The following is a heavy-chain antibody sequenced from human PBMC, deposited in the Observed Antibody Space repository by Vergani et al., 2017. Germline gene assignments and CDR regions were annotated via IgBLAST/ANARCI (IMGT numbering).Heavy chain of an antibody. J-gene: IGHJ5*02. V-gene: IGHV4-61*02. CDR1: GASINNDFYY. CDR2: IYVSGIT. Sequence: QVQLQESGPGLVKPSQTLSLTCTVSGASINNDFYYWHWIRQPAGKGLEWLGRIYVSGITDYNSSLQSRVSMSVDTSKNQFSLTLTSVTAADTAVYYCARDSSQYSYGAPLDTWGQGILINVAS. CDR3: ARDSSQYSYGAPLDT. D-gene: IGHD5-18*01.